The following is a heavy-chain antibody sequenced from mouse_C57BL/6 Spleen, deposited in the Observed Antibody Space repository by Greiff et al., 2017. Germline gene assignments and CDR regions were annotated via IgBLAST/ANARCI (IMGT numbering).Heavy chain of an antibody. Sequence: VQLQQSGPELVKPGASVKISCKASGYAFSSSWMNWVKQRPGKGLEWIGRIYPGDGDTNYNGKFKGKATLTADKSSSTAYMQLSSLTSEDSAVYFCASRGDDGYDWGYFDVWGTGTTVTVSS. CDR3: ASRGDDGYDWGYFDV. CDR2: IYPGDGDT. V-gene: IGHV1-82*01. CDR1: GYAFSSSW. D-gene: IGHD2-2*01. J-gene: IGHJ1*03.